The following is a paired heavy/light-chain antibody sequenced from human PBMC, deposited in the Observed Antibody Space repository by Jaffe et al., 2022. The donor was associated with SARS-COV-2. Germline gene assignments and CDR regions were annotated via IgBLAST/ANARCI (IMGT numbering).Heavy chain of an antibody. D-gene: IGHD3-3*01. CDR3: ARGKHYDFWSGYYIGLRFDP. V-gene: IGHV6-1*01. CDR2: TYYRSKWYN. Sequence: QVQLQQSGPGLVKPSQTLSLTCAISGDSVSSNSAAWNWIRQSPSRGLEWLGRTYYRSKWYNDYAVSVKSRITINPDTSKNQFSLQLNSVTPEDTAVYYCARGKHYDFWSGYYIGLRFDPWGQGTLVTVSS. CDR1: GDSVSSNSAA. J-gene: IGHJ5*02.
Light chain of an antibody. CDR2: LGS. V-gene: IGKV2-28*01. CDR3: MQALQTPHT. Sequence: DIVMTQSPLSLPVTPGEPASISCRSSQSLLHSNGYNYLDWYLQKPGQSPQLLIYLGSNRASGVPDRFSGSGSGTDFTLKISRVEAEDVGVYYCMQALQTPHTFGQGTKLEIK. J-gene: IGKJ2*01. CDR1: QSLLHSNGYNY.